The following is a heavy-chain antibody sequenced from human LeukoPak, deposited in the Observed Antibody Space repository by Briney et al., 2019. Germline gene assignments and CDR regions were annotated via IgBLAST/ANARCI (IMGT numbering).Heavy chain of an antibody. Sequence: SETLSLTCAVYGGSFSGYYWGWIRQPPGKGLEWIGEINHSGSTNYNPSLKSRVTISVDTSKNQFSLKLSSVTAADTAVYYCAREPHYYDSSGIYYFDYWGQGTLVTVSS. CDR1: GGSFSGYY. CDR2: INHSGST. J-gene: IGHJ4*02. V-gene: IGHV4-34*01. CDR3: AREPHYYDSSGIYYFDY. D-gene: IGHD3-22*01.